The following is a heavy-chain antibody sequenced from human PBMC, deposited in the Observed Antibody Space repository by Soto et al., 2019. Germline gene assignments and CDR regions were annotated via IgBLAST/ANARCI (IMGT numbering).Heavy chain of an antibody. V-gene: IGHV3-30*18. CDR1: GFTFNVYG. CDR2: ISYDGSNK. Sequence: PGGSLRLSCSASGFTFNVYGMHWVRQAPGKGLEWVSLISYDGSNKYYADSVKGRFTISRDNSKNKLYLQMYSLRVEDTAVYYCAKDRDYYYGSGSYSPFDHWGQGTLVTVSS. J-gene: IGHJ4*02. CDR3: AKDRDYYYGSGSYSPFDH. D-gene: IGHD3-10*01.